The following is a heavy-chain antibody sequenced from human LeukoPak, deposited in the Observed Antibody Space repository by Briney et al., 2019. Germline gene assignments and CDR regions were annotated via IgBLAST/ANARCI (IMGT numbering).Heavy chain of an antibody. CDR1: GYTLTELS. J-gene: IGHJ4*02. CDR2: FNTEDGET. V-gene: IGHV1-24*01. Sequence: GSVKVSCKVSGYTLTELSMHWVRQAPGKGGEWMGGFNTEDGETIYEQKFQGRVTMTEDKSTDTAYMELSSLRPEDTSVYYCAAPLLDPFDYWGQGTLVTVSS. D-gene: IGHD3-9*01. CDR3: AAPLLDPFDY.